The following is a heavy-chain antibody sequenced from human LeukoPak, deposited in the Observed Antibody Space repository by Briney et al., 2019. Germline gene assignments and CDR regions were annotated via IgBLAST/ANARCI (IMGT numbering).Heavy chain of an antibody. J-gene: IGHJ4*02. CDR3: ARDEAVGKANDY. D-gene: IGHD7-27*01. Sequence: GGSLRLSCAASGFTFNSYGMNWVRQAPGKGLEWVSSISTSSNYIYYADSVKGRFTISRDNAKNSLYLQMNNPRAEDTAVYYCARDEAVGKANDYWGQGTLVTVSS. V-gene: IGHV3-21*01. CDR1: GFTFNSYG. CDR2: ISTSSNYI.